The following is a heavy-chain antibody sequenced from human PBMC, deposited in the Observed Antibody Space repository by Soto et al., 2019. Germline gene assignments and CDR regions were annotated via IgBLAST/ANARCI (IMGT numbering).Heavy chain of an antibody. CDR2: INHSGST. Sequence: SETLSLTCAVYGGSFSGYYWSWIRQPPGKGLEWIGEINHSGSTNYNPSLKSRVTISVDTSKNQFSLKLSSVTAADTAVYYCARGVGVVTDAIFVSYYGMDLWGQGTTVTVSS. CDR1: GGSFSGYY. CDR3: ARGVGVVTDAIFVSYYGMDL. V-gene: IGHV4-34*01. J-gene: IGHJ6*02. D-gene: IGHD2-2*01.